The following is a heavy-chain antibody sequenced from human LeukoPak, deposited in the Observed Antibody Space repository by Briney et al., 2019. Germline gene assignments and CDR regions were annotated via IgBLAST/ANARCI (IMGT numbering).Heavy chain of an antibody. D-gene: IGHD3-10*01. Sequence: PGGSLRLSCAASGFTFSSYSMNWVRQAPGKGLEWVSSISSSSSYIYYADSVKGRFTISRDNAKNSLYLQMNSLRAEDTAVYYCARPYGSGSYPYYMDVWGKGTTVTVSS. CDR2: ISSSSSYI. CDR1: GFTFSSYS. CDR3: ARPYGSGSYPYYMDV. V-gene: IGHV3-21*01. J-gene: IGHJ6*03.